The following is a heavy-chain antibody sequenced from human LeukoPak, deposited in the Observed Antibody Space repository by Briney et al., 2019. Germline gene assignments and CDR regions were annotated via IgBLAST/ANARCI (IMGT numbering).Heavy chain of an antibody. J-gene: IGHJ4*02. CDR1: GFTFSSYG. CDR3: ARDDYYGSGSYNS. D-gene: IGHD3-10*01. CDR2: IKQDGSEK. V-gene: IGHV3-7*01. Sequence: PGGSLRLSCAASGFTFSSYGMSWVRQAPGKGLEWVANIKQDGSEKYYVDSVKGRFTISRDNAKNSLYLQMNSLRAEDTAVYYCARDDYYGSGSYNSWGQGTLVTVSS.